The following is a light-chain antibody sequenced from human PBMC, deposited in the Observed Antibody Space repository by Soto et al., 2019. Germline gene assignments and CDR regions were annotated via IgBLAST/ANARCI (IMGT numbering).Light chain of an antibody. CDR1: SSDIGAYNF. CDR3: TSRTTSTTMI. CDR2: DVN. V-gene: IGLV2-14*03. J-gene: IGLJ2*01. Sequence: QSALTQPASVSGSPGQSITISCTGTSSDIGAYNFVSWYQQHPGKAPKLMLYDVNIRPSGVSNRFSGSKSGNTASLTISGLQAEDEADYYCTSRTTSTTMIFGGGTQLTVL.